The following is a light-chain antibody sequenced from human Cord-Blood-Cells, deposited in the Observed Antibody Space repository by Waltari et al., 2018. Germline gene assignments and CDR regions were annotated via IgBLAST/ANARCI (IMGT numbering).Light chain of an antibody. J-gene: IGKJ4*01. CDR1: QRVRSD. CDR2: DAS. CDR3: QQRSNWLT. V-gene: IGKV3-11*01. Sequence: EIVLPQSPATLSLSHGERATLSCRASQRVRSDLAWYKQKPGQAPRLLIYDASNRATGIPARFSGSGSGTDFTLTISSLEPEDFAVYYCQQRSNWLTFGGGTKGEIK.